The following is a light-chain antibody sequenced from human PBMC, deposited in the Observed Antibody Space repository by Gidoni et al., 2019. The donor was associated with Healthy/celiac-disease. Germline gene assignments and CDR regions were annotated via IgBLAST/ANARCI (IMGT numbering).Light chain of an antibody. V-gene: IGKV1-39*01. J-gene: IGKJ2*01. CDR2: AAS. CDR1: QSISSY. CDR3: QQSYSTRYT. Sequence: DIQMTQSPSSLSASVGDRVTITCRASQSISSYLNLYQQKPGKAPKLLIYAASSLQSWVPSRFSGSGSGTDFTLTISSLQPEDFATYYCQQSYSTRYTFGQGTKLEIK.